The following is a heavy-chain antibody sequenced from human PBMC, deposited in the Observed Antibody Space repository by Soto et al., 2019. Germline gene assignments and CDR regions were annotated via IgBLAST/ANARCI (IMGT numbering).Heavy chain of an antibody. D-gene: IGHD2-15*01. CDR2: IYNTGSASYSPGSA. J-gene: IGHJ5*02. Sequence: PSETLSLTCTVSGGSISGYYWSWIRQPPGKGLEWIGYIYNTGSASYSPGSANFNPSLKSRVTISQDTSKNQISLKRSSVTAADTAVYYCAKDQCSGSCSGGYNWFDPWGQGTLVTVSS. V-gene: IGHV4-59*01. CDR3: AKDQCSGSCSGGYNWFDP. CDR1: GGSISGYY.